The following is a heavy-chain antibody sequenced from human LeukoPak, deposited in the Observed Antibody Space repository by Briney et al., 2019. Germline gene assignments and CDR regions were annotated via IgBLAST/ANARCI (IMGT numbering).Heavy chain of an antibody. CDR1: GGSISSYY. D-gene: IGHD6-13*01. Sequence: SETLSLTCTVSGGSISSYYWSWIRQPPEKGPEWIGDFYFSGGTNYNPSLKSRATISGDTSKNQFSLNLRSVTAADTAVYYCARVGGIATAHLDLDHWGRGTLVTVSS. J-gene: IGHJ4*02. CDR3: ARVGGIATAHLDLDH. CDR2: FYFSGGT. V-gene: IGHV4-59*01.